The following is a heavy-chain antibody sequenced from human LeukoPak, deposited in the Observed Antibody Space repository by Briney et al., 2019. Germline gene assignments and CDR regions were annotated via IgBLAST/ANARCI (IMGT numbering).Heavy chain of an antibody. D-gene: IGHD2-2*01. CDR3: ARGKEYVYYFDY. Sequence: SQTLTLTCTVSGDTTSNAPYYWSCLRPHQGKGLEWIGYIYYNGQTFYNPSLKSRVSISIDTSKNQFSLKLSSVTAADTAVYYCARGKEYVYYFDYWGQGTLVTVSS. J-gene: IGHJ4*02. V-gene: IGHV4-31*03. CDR2: IYYNGQT. CDR1: GDTTSNAPYY.